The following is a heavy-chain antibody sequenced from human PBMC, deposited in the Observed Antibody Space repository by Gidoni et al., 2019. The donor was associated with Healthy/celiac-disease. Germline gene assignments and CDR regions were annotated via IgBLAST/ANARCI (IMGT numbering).Heavy chain of an antibody. CDR3: TTARGYSYGYDY. V-gene: IGHV3-15*01. D-gene: IGHD5-18*01. Sequence: EVQLVESGGGLVKPVGSLRLSCSASGFTFSNAWMSWVRQAPGKGLEWVGRIKSKTDGGTTDYAAPVKGRFTISRDDSKNTLYLQMNSLKTEDTAVYYCTTARGYSYGYDYWGQGTLVTVSS. CDR1: GFTFSNAW. CDR2: IKSKTDGGTT. J-gene: IGHJ4*02.